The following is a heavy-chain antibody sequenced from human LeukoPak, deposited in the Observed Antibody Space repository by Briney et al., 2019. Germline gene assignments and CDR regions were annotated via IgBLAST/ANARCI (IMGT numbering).Heavy chain of an antibody. D-gene: IGHD3-22*01. Sequence: GASVKVSCKASGYTFTGYYMHWVRQAPGQGLEWMGWINPNSGGTNYAQKFQGRVTMTRDTSISTAYMELRRLRSDDTAVYYCAEAYYYDSSGYDAFDIWGQGTMVTVSS. V-gene: IGHV1-2*02. J-gene: IGHJ3*02. CDR1: GYTFTGYY. CDR2: INPNSGGT. CDR3: AEAYYYDSSGYDAFDI.